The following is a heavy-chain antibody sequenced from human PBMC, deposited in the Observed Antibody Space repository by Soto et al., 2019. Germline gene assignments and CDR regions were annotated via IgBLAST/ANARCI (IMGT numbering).Heavy chain of an antibody. CDR3: ERSLAVDGIES. Sequence: PWGSXRLSCLSSVWTWITYSIHLFRHAPGNGLDWVAVISNDGSKKYFVDSVKGRFTISRYNSNNTVYLQMNSLRAEDTDLYYCERSLAVDGIESWGQGPLVTVSS. D-gene: IGHD6-19*01. CDR2: ISNDGSKK. V-gene: IGHV3-30-3*01. CDR1: VWTWITYS. J-gene: IGHJ4*02.